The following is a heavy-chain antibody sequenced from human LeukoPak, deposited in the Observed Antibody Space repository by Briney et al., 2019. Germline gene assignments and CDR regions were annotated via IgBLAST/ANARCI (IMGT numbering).Heavy chain of an antibody. J-gene: IGHJ4*02. CDR1: GDSMRDDY. CDR2: IYYSGST. Sequence: SETLSLTCTVSGDSMRDDYWGWIRQPPGKGLEWIGSIYYSGSTYYNPSLKSRVTISVDTSKNQFSLKLSSVTAADTAVYYCARRHCSGGSCHYDYWGQGTLVTVSS. CDR3: ARRHCSGGSCHYDY. V-gene: IGHV4-39*07. D-gene: IGHD2-15*01.